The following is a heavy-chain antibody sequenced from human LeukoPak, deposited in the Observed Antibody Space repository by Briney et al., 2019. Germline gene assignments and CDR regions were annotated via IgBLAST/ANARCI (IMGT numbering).Heavy chain of an antibody. CDR1: GASISSHY. J-gene: IGHJ4*02. Sequence: SETLSLTCNVSGASISSHYWNWIRQPAGKGLEWIGRIYNTGSANYNPSLKSRVIMSLDTSRNQISLKLTSVTAADTAVYYCARVMWAVAGGGYFDYWGQGTLVTVSS. CDR3: ARVMWAVAGGGYFDY. D-gene: IGHD6-19*01. CDR2: IYNTGSA. V-gene: IGHV4-4*07.